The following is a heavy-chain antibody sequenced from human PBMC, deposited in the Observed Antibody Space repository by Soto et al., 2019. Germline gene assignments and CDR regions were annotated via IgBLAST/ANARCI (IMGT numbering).Heavy chain of an antibody. D-gene: IGHD4-17*01. Sequence: QVQLVQSGAEVKKPGSSVKVSCKASGGTFSSYAISWVRQAPGQGLEWMGGIIPIFGTANYAQKFQVRVTITADESTSTAYMELSSLRSEDTAVYYCARVGGDYGGPWGCFDYWGQGPLVTVSS. CDR1: GGTFSSYA. V-gene: IGHV1-69*01. CDR2: IIPIFGTA. J-gene: IGHJ4*02. CDR3: ARVGGDYGGPWGCFDY.